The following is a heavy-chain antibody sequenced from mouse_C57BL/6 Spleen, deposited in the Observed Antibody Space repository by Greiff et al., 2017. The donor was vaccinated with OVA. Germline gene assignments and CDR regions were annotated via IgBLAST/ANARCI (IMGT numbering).Heavy chain of an antibody. J-gene: IGHJ4*01. V-gene: IGHV2-6-1*01. CDR2: IWSDGST. CDR3: ARQGGITTVVGYAMDY. D-gene: IGHD1-1*01. Sequence: VKLVESGPGLVAPSQSLSITCTVSGFSLTSYGVHWVRQPPGKGLEWLVVIWSDGSTTYNSALKSRLSISKDNSKSQVFLKMNSLQTDDTAMYYCARQGGITTVVGYAMDYWGQGTSVTVSS. CDR1: GFSLTSYG.